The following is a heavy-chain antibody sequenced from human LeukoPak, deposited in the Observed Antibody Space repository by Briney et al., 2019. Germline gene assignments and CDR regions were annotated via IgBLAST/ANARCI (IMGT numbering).Heavy chain of an antibody. CDR3: AKQLGYCSDGSCYFPY. Sequence: PGGSLRLSCAASGFTFSSSAMSWVRQAPGKGLEWVSAISNNGGYTYYADSVQGRFTISRDNSKSTLCLQMNSLRDEDTAVYYCAKQLGYCSDGSCYFPYWGQGTLATVSS. J-gene: IGHJ4*02. D-gene: IGHD2-15*01. CDR2: ISNNGGYT. V-gene: IGHV3-23*01. CDR1: GFTFSSSA.